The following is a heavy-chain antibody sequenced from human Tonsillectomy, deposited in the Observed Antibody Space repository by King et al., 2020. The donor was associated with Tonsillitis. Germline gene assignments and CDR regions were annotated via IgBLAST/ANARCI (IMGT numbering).Heavy chain of an antibody. J-gene: IGHJ3*02. Sequence: QLQESGPGLVKPSQTLSLTCTVSVGSISSGGYYWSWILQHPGKGLEWIGYIYYSGSTYYNPSLKSRVTISVDTSKNQFSLKLSSVTAADTAVYYCARAAEKYGDYAFDIWGQGTMVTVSS. CDR2: IYYSGST. CDR1: VGSISSGGYY. CDR3: ARAAEKYGDYAFDI. V-gene: IGHV4-31*03. D-gene: IGHD4-17*01.